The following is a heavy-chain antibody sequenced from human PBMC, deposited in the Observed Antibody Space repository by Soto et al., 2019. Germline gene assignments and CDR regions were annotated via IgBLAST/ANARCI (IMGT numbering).Heavy chain of an antibody. CDR1: GFSLSTSGVG. CDR3: EHTLPPWGGMDV. Sequence: QITLKESGPTLVKPTQTLTLTCTFSGFSLSTSGVGVGWIRQPPGKALEWLALIYWDDDKRYSPSLKRRLTIXKAXSKNHVVLTMTNMDPVDTATYYCEHTLPPWGGMDVWGQGTTVTVSS. J-gene: IGHJ6*02. D-gene: IGHD7-27*01. V-gene: IGHV2-5*02. CDR2: IYWDDDK.